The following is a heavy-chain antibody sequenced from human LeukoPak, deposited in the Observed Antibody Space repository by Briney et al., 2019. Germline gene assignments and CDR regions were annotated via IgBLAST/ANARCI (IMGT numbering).Heavy chain of an antibody. D-gene: IGHD5-18*01. CDR2: IKQDGSEK. CDR3: AVGYNYGYTFDY. J-gene: IGHJ4*02. CDR1: GFSFSHAW. V-gene: IGHV3-7*05. Sequence: GGSLRLSCAASGFSFSHAWMSWVRQAPGKGLEWVATIKQDGSEKYYVDSVKGRFTISRDNAKNSLYLQMSSLRVEDTAVYYCAVGYNYGYTFDYWGQGTLVTVSS.